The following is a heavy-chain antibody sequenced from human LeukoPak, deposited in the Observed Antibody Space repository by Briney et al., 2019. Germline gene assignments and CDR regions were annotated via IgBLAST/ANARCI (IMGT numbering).Heavy chain of an antibody. CDR2: IHHTGSS. CDR1: GYSINSCYY. V-gene: IGHV4-38-2*02. CDR3: ARDYDNTDHYYPA. J-gene: IGHJ5*02. Sequence: SETLSLTCAVSGYSINSCYYWGWIRQPPGKGLEWIGSIHHTGSSYNNPSLKSRVTMSVDASKNQFSLKLSSVTAADTAVYYCARDYDNTDHYYPAWGQGTLVTVSS. D-gene: IGHD3-22*01.